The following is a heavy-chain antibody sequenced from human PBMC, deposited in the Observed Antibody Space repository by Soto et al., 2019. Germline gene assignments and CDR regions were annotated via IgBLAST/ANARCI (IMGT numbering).Heavy chain of an antibody. J-gene: IGHJ2*01. Sequence: ESGGDVVQPGGSLRLSCAATEFTLNDYYMDWVRQAPGKGLEWLGRTRNKANSYTTEYAASVRGRFTISRDDSEKSLYLQMNSLKTEDTAVYYCVRNNGLNRYFDLWGRGTLVTVSS. V-gene: IGHV3-72*01. CDR1: EFTLNDYY. CDR2: TRNKANSYTT. CDR3: VRNNGLNRYFDL. D-gene: IGHD1-20*01.